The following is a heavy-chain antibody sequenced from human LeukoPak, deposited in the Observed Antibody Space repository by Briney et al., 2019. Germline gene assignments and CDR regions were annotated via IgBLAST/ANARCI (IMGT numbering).Heavy chain of an antibody. CDR3: ARDMRWQPDY. CDR2: IRYDGSNK. D-gene: IGHD5-24*01. Sequence: GGSLRLSCAASGFTFSSYGMHWVRQAPGKGLEWVAFIRYDGSNKYYADSVKGRFTISRDNSKNTLYLQMNSLRAEDTAVYYCARDMRWQPDYWGQGTLVTVSS. CDR1: GFTFSSYG. J-gene: IGHJ4*02. V-gene: IGHV3-30*02.